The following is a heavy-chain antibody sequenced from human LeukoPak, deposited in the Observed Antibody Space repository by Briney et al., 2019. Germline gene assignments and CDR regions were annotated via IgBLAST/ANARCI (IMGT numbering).Heavy chain of an antibody. CDR2: ISAYNGNT. V-gene: IGHV1-18*01. CDR1: GYTFTSYG. J-gene: IGHJ4*02. Sequence: GASVKVSCKASGYTFTSYGISWVRQAPGQGLEWMGWISAYNGNTNYAQKLQGRVTMTTDTSTSTAYMELRSLRSVDTAVYYCARDAYYDSSGYYSHTYFDYWGQGTLVTVSS. CDR3: ARDAYYDSSGYYSHTYFDY. D-gene: IGHD3-22*01.